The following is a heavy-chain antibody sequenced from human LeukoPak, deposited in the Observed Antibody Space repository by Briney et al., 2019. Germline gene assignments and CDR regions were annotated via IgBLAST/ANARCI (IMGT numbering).Heavy chain of an antibody. Sequence: GGSLRLSCAASGFTFSSYWMSWVRQAPGKGLEWVANIKQDGSEKYYVDSVKGRFTISRDNAENSLYLQMNSLRAEDTAVYYCARIRRGWSQNWDYWGQGTLVTVSS. CDR3: ARIRRGWSQNWDY. CDR2: IKQDGSEK. CDR1: GFTFSSYW. J-gene: IGHJ4*02. V-gene: IGHV3-7*01. D-gene: IGHD6-19*01.